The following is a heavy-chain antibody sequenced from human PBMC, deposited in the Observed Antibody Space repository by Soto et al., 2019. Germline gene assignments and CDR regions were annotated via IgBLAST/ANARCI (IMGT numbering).Heavy chain of an antibody. D-gene: IGHD3-10*01. Sequence: QVQMVQSGAEVKKPGSSARVSCKVSGGTFSRHSISWVRQAPGQGLEWLGGIIPIFDATQYAQKFQVRLTIQADESTTPFPRGLSGLRPEDTAIYHCARDSASARGSWGQGTLVTVS. V-gene: IGHV1-69*01. CDR3: ARDSASARGS. J-gene: IGHJ4*02. CDR2: IIPIFDAT. CDR1: GGTFSRHS.